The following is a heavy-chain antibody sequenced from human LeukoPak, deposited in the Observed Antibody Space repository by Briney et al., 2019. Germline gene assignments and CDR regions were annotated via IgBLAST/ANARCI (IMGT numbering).Heavy chain of an antibody. CDR2: IWYDGSNK. CDR3: ARDPMSRKNYGMDV. V-gene: IGHV3-33*01. CDR1: GLTFSSYG. J-gene: IGHJ6*02. Sequence: GGSRRLSCAASGLTFSSYGMHWVRQAPGKGLEWVAVIWYDGSNKYYADSVKGRFTVSRDNSKNTLYLQMNSLRAEDTAVYYCARDPMSRKNYGMDVWGQGTTVTVSS.